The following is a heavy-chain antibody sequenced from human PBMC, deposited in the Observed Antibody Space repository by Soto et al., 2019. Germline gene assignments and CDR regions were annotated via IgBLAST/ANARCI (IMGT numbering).Heavy chain of an antibody. CDR3: ARDAALMITSSEGAFDI. Sequence: SGPRSLTCTVSGGSISSYYWSWIRQPPGKGLEWIGYIYYSGSTNYNPSLKSRVTISVDASKNQFSLKLSSVTAADPAVYYCARDAALMITSSEGAFDIWGQGTMVTVSS. V-gene: IGHV4-59*01. CDR1: GGSISSYY. CDR2: IYYSGST. D-gene: IGHD3-10*01. J-gene: IGHJ3*02.